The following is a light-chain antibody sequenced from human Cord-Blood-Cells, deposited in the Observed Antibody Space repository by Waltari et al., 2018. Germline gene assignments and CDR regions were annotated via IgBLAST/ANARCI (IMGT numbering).Light chain of an antibody. J-gene: IGLJ2*01. CDR3: SSYTSSSTLV. Sequence: QSALTQPASVSGSPGQSITIPCTGTSRDVGGYTYVSWYQQHPGKAPKLMIYDVSNRPSGVSNRFSGSKSGNTASLTISGLQAEDEADYYCSSYTSSSTLVFGGGTKLTVL. V-gene: IGLV2-14*01. CDR1: SRDVGGYTY. CDR2: DVS.